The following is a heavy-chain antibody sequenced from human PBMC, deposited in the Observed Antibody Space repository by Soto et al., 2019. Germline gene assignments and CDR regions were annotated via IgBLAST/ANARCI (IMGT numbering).Heavy chain of an antibody. Sequence: QVQLEESGGGLVKPGGSLRLSCAASGFTFSAVYMSWIRQAPNKGLEYISYISSSGTSANYADSVKGRFIISRDNAKNSLYLQMNSLRAEDTAVYYCARDRGAVTGQYFDYWGQGALVTVSS. J-gene: IGHJ4*02. CDR1: GFTFSAVY. V-gene: IGHV3-11*05. CDR2: ISSSGTSA. CDR3: ARDRGAVTGQYFDY. D-gene: IGHD6-19*01.